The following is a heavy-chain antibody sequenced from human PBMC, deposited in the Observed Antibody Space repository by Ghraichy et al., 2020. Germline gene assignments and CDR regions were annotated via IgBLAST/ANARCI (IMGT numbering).Heavy chain of an antibody. Sequence: GGSLRLSCTASGFTFGDYAMSWFRQAPGKGLEWVGFIRSKAYGGTTEYAASVKGRFTISRDDSKSIAYLQMNSLKTEDTAVYYCTREGSGSGYDYWGQGTLVTVSS. V-gene: IGHV3-49*03. J-gene: IGHJ4*02. CDR1: GFTFGDYA. CDR2: IRSKAYGGTT. D-gene: IGHD1-26*01. CDR3: TREGSGSGYDY.